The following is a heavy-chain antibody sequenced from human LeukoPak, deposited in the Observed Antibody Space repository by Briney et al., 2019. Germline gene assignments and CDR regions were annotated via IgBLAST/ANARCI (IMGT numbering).Heavy chain of an antibody. CDR3: ARAHYASSNIKVPFDV. Sequence: ASVKVSCKASGYTFTNYYMHWVRQAPGQGLEWMGVIDPSAGSTTYAQKFQGRVTMTRDTATSTVYMELSSLRSEDTAVYYCARAHYASSNIKVPFDVWGKGTTVTVSS. CDR2: IDPSAGST. CDR1: GYTFTNYY. J-gene: IGHJ6*04. D-gene: IGHD3-22*01. V-gene: IGHV1-46*01.